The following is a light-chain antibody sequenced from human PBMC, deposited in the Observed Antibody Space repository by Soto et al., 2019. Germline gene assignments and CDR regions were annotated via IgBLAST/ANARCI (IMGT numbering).Light chain of an antibody. J-gene: IGLJ2*01. V-gene: IGLV1-44*01. Sequence: QSVLTQPPSASGTPGQRVTISCSGSSSNIDSNIVNWYQQLPGTAPKLLIYSHNQRPSGVPDRFSGSKSGTSASLAISGLQSEDEADYYCAAWDDSLNGVVFGGGTKVTVL. CDR3: AAWDDSLNGVV. CDR1: SSNIDSNI. CDR2: SHN.